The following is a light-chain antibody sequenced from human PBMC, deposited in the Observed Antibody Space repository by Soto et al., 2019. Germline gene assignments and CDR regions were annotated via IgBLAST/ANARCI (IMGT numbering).Light chain of an antibody. J-gene: IGKJ2*01. CDR1: QRVSSN. CDR3: QQYNNWPLST. CDR2: GAS. Sequence: EIVMTQSPATLSVSPGERATLSCRASQRVSSNLAWYQQKPGQAPRLLIYGASTRATGIPARFSGSGSGTEFTLTISSLQSEDFAVYYCQQYNNWPLSTFGQGTKLESK. V-gene: IGKV3-15*01.